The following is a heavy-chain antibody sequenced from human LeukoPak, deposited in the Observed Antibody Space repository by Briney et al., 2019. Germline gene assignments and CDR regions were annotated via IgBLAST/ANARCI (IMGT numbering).Heavy chain of an antibody. CDR2: IYYSGST. D-gene: IGHD7-27*01. CDR3: ARTQHGEFDY. Sequence: SETLSLTCTVSGGSISSYYWSWIRQPPGKGLEWIGYIYYSGSTNYNPSLKSRVTISVDTSKNRFSLKLRSVTAADTAVYYCARTQHGEFDYWGQGILVTVSS. CDR1: GGSISSYY. V-gene: IGHV4-59*12. J-gene: IGHJ4*02.